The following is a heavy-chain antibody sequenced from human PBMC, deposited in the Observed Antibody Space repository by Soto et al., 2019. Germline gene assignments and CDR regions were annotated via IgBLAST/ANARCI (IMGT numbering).Heavy chain of an antibody. CDR3: ANLDHGDIGIDY. CDR2: IYYSGIT. J-gene: IGHJ4*02. V-gene: IGHV4-39*01. CDR1: GGSLSGSSIY. D-gene: IGHD4-17*01. Sequence: PSGTLTLTCAASGGSLSGSSIYWVWLRPPPGQGLEWVGNIYYSGITYYSPSLKSRVTISVDTSKNHFSLMLSAVTAAHTAVYYWANLDHGDIGIDYGGQGTLAAVLS.